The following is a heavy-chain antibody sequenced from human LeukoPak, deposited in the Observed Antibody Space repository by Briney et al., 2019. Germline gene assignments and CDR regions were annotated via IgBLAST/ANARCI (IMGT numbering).Heavy chain of an antibody. V-gene: IGHV1-2*04. CDR1: GYTFTGYY. J-gene: IGHJ5*02. CDR3: ARGDGGRQQLVNWFDP. CDR2: INPNSGGT. D-gene: IGHD6-13*01. Sequence: GASVKVSCKSSGYTFTGYYMHWVRQAPGQGLEWMGWINPNSGGTNYAQKFQGWVTMTRDTSISTAYMELSRLRSDDTAVYYCARGDGGRQQLVNWFDPWGQGTLVTVSP.